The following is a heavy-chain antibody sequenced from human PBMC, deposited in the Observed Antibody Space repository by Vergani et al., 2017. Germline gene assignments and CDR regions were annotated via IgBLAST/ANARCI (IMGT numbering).Heavy chain of an antibody. J-gene: IGHJ4*02. V-gene: IGHV1-69*01. CDR3: ARGVAAAGTLRGSVHFDY. Sequence: QVQLVQSGAEVKKPGSSVKVSCKASGGTFSSYAISWVRQAPGQGLEWMGGIIPIFGTANYAQKFQGRVTVTADEYTSTAYMELSSLGSEDTAVYYCARGVAAAGTLRGSVHFDYWGQGTLVTVSS. D-gene: IGHD6-13*01. CDR2: IIPIFGTA. CDR1: GGTFSSYA.